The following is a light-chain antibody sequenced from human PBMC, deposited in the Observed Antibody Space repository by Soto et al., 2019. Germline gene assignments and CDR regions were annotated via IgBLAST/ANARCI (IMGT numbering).Light chain of an antibody. Sequence: SYELTQPPSVSVAPGKTARITCGGNNIGSKSVHWYQQKPGQAPVLVIYYDSDRPSEIAERFPGSNSGNTATLTISRVEAGDEADYYCQVWDSSSDHVVFGGGTKLTVL. J-gene: IGLJ2*01. CDR1: NIGSKS. CDR3: QVWDSSSDHVV. CDR2: YDS. V-gene: IGLV3-21*04.